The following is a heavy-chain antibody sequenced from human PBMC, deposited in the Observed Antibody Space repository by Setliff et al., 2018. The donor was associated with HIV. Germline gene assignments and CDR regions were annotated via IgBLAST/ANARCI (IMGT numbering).Heavy chain of an antibody. J-gene: IGHJ3*02. Sequence: SETLSLTCGVSGYSIRSGYYRGWIRQPPGKGLEWIGSIYESGSPYYNSSLKSRVTISVDTSKNQFSLNLSSVTAADTAVYYCARHRRPLGNYRDAVDIWGQGTMVTVSS. CDR2: IYESGSP. CDR1: GYSIRSGYY. D-gene: IGHD3-10*01. V-gene: IGHV4-38-2*01. CDR3: ARHRRPLGNYRDAVDI.